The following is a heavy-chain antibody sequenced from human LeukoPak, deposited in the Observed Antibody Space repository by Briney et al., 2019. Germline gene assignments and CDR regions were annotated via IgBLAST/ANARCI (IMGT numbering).Heavy chain of an antibody. CDR1: GGSISRGDYY. CDR2: IYYSGST. Sequence: PSQTLSLTCTVSGGSISRGDYYWSWIRQPPGKGLEWIGYIYYSGSTYYNPSLKSRVTISVDTSKNQFSLKLSSVPAGATAVYYCARDGPPDTIFGVSGFDRWGQGTLVTVSS. CDR3: ARDGPPDTIFGVSGFDR. V-gene: IGHV4-30-4*08. J-gene: IGHJ5*02. D-gene: IGHD3-3*01.